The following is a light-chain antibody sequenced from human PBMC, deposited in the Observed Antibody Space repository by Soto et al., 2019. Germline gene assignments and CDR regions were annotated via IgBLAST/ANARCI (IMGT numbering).Light chain of an antibody. V-gene: IGKV3-15*01. CDR3: QQYHNWPPQYT. CDR1: QSVASN. Sequence: EIVMTQSPASLSVSPGDGATLSCRASQSVASNVAWYQQKPGQGPRLLIHGASTRTAGVPARFSGSGSGTDFTLTISSRQPEDFAVYYCQQYHNWPPQYTFGQGTKLQIK. J-gene: IGKJ2*01. CDR2: GAS.